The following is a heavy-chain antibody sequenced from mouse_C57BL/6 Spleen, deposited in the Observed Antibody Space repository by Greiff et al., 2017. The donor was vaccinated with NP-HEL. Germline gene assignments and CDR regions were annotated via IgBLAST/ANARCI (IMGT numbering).Heavy chain of an antibody. Sequence: EVMLVESGTVLARPGASVKMSCKTSGYTFTSYWMHWVKQRPGQGLEWIGAIYPGNSDTSYNQKFKGKAKLTAVTSASTAYMELSSLTNEDSAVYYCTLYYGNYGYFDVWGTGTTVTVSS. CDR3: TLYYGNYGYFDV. J-gene: IGHJ1*03. V-gene: IGHV1-5*01. CDR2: IYPGNSDT. CDR1: GYTFTSYW. D-gene: IGHD2-1*01.